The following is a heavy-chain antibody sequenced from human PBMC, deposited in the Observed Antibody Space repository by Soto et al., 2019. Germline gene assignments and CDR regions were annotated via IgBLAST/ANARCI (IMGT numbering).Heavy chain of an antibody. CDR1: GGSVSGADYY. Sequence: PSETLSLTCAVYGGSVSGADYYWGWIRQPPGKGLEWIGSIYYSGSTYYNPSLKSRVTISVDTSKNQFSLKLSSVTAADTAVYYCTEGRSYYYYYMDVWGKGTTVTVSS. CDR3: TEGRSYYYYYMDV. V-gene: IGHV4-39*01. J-gene: IGHJ6*03. D-gene: IGHD3-10*01. CDR2: IYYSGST.